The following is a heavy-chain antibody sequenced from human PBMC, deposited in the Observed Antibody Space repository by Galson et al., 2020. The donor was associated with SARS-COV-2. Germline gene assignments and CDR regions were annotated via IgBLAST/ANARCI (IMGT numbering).Heavy chain of an antibody. CDR2: IKGDGSET. J-gene: IGHJ4*02. Sequence: GGSLRLSCAASGFTFSNAWMSWVRQAPGKGLEWVANIKGDGSETNYADFVKGRFSISRDNAANSLYLQMNSLRGEDSAVYYCSREGWQGGYWGQGTRVTVSS. CDR1: GFTFSNAW. V-gene: IGHV3-7*01. CDR3: SREGWQGGY. D-gene: IGHD6-19*01.